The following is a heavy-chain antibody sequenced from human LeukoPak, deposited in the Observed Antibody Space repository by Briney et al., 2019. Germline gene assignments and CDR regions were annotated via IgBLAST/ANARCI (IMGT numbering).Heavy chain of an antibody. CDR3: AREWFDFDY. J-gene: IGHJ4*02. V-gene: IGHV3-23*01. CDR1: GFTFSNHA. CDR2: ITGSGSST. Sequence: QTGGFLRLSCAASGFTFSNHAMTWVRQAPGKGLEWVSEITGSGSSTYYADSVKGRFTISRDNSKNTMFLQMNSVSAEDTATYYCAREWFDFDYWGQGILVTVSS. D-gene: IGHD3-22*01.